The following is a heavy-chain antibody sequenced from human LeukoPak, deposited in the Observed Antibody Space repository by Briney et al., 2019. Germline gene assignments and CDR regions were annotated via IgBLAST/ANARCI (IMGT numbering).Heavy chain of an antibody. CDR3: ARDTSGWLYFDY. CDR2: IYYSGST. D-gene: IGHD6-19*01. Sequence: SETLSLTCTVSGGSVSSGSDYWSWNRHPPGKGLEWIGYIYYSGSTNYNPSLKSRVTISVDTSRNQFSLKLSSVTAADTAVYYCARDTSGWLYFDYWGQGTLVTVSS. CDR1: GGSVSSGSDY. V-gene: IGHV4-61*01. J-gene: IGHJ4*02.